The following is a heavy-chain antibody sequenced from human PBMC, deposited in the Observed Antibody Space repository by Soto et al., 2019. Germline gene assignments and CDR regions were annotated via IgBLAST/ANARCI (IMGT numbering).Heavy chain of an antibody. CDR2: IDHGGSP. D-gene: IGHD5-18*01. J-gene: IGHJ6*02. CDR1: GGSFSGYY. V-gene: IGHV4-34*01. CDR3: ARVGGYSYHLYGMDV. Sequence: SETLSLTCAVYGGSFSGYYWSWIRQPPGKGLEWIGEIDHGGSPNYNPSLESRVTISFDTSRNQFSLKLKSVTAADTAVYFCARVGGYSYHLYGMDVWGQGTTVTVSS.